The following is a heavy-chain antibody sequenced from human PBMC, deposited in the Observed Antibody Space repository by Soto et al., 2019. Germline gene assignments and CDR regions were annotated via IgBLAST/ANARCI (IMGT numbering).Heavy chain of an antibody. V-gene: IGHV5-51*01. CDR1: GYSFTSYW. CDR3: FQGQVPISAAKSTSTAYLQWSSLKASDTAMYYCARQGYCSSTSCYGSNNWFDP. J-gene: IGHJ5*02. D-gene: IGHD3-10*01. CDR2: IYPGDSDT. Sequence: GESLKISCKGSGYSFTSYWIGWVRQMPGKGLEWMGIIYPGDSDTRYSPSFQGQVTISADKSISTAYLQWSSLKASDTGYGPSFQGQVPISAAKSTSTAYLQWSSLKASDTAMYYCARQGYCSSTSCYGSNNWFDPWGQGTLVTVSS.